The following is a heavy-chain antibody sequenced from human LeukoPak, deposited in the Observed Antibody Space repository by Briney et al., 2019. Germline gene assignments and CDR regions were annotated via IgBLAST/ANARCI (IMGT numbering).Heavy chain of an antibody. V-gene: IGHV1-69*13. D-gene: IGHD5-24*01. CDR1: GGTFSSYA. CDR2: IIPIFGTA. Sequence: SVKVSCKASGGTFSSYAISWVRQAPGQGLEWMGGIIPIFGTANYAQKFQGRVTITADESTSTAYMELSSLRSDDTAVYYCARDFRRWLQDWGQGTLVTVSS. CDR3: ARDFRRWLQD. J-gene: IGHJ4*02.